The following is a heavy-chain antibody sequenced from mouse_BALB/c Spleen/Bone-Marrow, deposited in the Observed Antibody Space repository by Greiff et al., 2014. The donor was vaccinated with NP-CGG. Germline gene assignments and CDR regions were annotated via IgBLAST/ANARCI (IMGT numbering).Heavy chain of an antibody. CDR1: GFTFTDYY. CDR2: IRNKANGYTT. J-gene: IGHJ2*01. CDR3: ARDRVLLRFDY. V-gene: IGHV7-3*02. D-gene: IGHD1-1*01. Sequence: EVKLVESGGGLVQPGGSLRLSCATSGFTFTDYYMSWVRQPPGKALEWLGFIRNKANGYTTEYSASVKGRFTISRDNSQSILYLQMNTLRAEDSATYYCARDRVLLRFDYWGQGTTLTVSS.